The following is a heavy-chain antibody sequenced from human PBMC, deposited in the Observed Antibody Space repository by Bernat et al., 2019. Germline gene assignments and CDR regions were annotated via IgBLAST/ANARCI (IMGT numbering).Heavy chain of an antibody. CDR1: GYTFTGYY. CDR3: ARGGGIAAADTEFDY. D-gene: IGHD6-13*01. V-gene: IGHV1-2*04. J-gene: IGHJ4*02. Sequence: QVQLVQSGAEVKKPGASVKVSCQASGYTFTGYYMHWVRQAPGQGLEWMGWINPNSGGTNYAQKFQGWVTMTRDTSISTAYMELSRLRSDDTAVYYCARGGGIAAADTEFDYWGQGTLVTVSS. CDR2: INPNSGGT.